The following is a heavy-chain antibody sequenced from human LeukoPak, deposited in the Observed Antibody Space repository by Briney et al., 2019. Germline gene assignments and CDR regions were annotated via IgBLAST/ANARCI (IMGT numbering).Heavy chain of an antibody. CDR1: GGSISTYY. J-gene: IGHJ4*02. Sequence: PSETLSLTCTVSGGSISTYYWSWIRQPPGKGLEWIGYIYYSGSTYYNPSLKSRVTISVDTSKNQFSLKLSSVTAADTAVYYCARAGTMRYYFDYWGQGTLVTVSS. V-gene: IGHV4-59*12. D-gene: IGHD3-22*01. CDR2: IYYSGST. CDR3: ARAGTMRYYFDY.